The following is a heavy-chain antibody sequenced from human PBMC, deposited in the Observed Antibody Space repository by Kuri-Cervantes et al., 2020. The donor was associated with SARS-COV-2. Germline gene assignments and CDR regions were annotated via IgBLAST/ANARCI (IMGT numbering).Heavy chain of an antibody. CDR1: GGSISSYY. D-gene: IGHD7-27*01. V-gene: IGHV4-59*01. CDR2: IYYSGST. CDR3: ATTDWGRLDY. J-gene: IGHJ4*02. Sequence: ESLKISCTVSGGSISSYYWSWIRQPTGKGLEWIGYIYYSGSTNYNPSLKSRVTISVDTSKNQFSLKLSSVTAADTAVYYCATTDWGRLDYWGQGTLVTVSS.